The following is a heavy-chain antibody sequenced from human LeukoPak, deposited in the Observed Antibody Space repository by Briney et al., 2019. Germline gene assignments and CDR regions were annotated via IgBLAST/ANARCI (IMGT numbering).Heavy chain of an antibody. D-gene: IGHD6-13*01. Sequence: PSETLSLTCTVSGGSISGYYLNWIRQPPGKGLEWIGYISTSGNTNYNPSLKSRVTISVDTSRNQFSLRLSSVTSADTAVYYCARRGGREQLIPHSLDYWGQGTLVTVSS. V-gene: IGHV4-4*09. CDR3: ARRGGREQLIPHSLDY. CDR2: ISTSGNT. J-gene: IGHJ4*02. CDR1: GGSISGYY.